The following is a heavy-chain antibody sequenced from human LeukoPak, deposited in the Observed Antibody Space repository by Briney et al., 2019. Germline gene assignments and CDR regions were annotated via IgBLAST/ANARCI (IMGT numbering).Heavy chain of an antibody. J-gene: IGHJ4*02. D-gene: IGHD6-13*01. CDR3: VKGLAAAGTNY. Sequence: GGSLRLSCSAPGFTFSSYAMPWVRQAPGKGLEYVSTISSNGGSTYYADSVKGRFTISRDNSKNTLYLQMSSLRVEDTAVYYCVKGLAAAGTNYWGQGTLVTVSS. CDR2: ISSNGGST. CDR1: GFTFSSYA. V-gene: IGHV3-64D*09.